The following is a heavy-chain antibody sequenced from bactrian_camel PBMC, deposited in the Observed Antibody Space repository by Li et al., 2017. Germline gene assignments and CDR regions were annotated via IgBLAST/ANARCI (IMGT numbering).Heavy chain of an antibody. CDR2: INRDGTS. D-gene: IGHD5*01. CDR1: VYIRTSCG. CDR3: AKETYGLPSD. V-gene: IGHV3S53*01. J-gene: IGHJ4*01. Sequence: HVQLVESGGGSVLSGGSLTLSCAASVYIRTSCGMGWFRQAPGKERELVARINRDGTSTYADSVKGRFTISRDSAKNTLYLQLNSLKTEDTAMYYCAKETYGLPSDWGQGTQVTVS.